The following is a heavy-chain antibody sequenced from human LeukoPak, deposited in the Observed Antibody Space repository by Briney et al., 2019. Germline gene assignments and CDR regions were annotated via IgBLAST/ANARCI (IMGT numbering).Heavy chain of an antibody. Sequence: GGSLRLSCAASGFTFSSYGMHWVRQAPGKGLEWVAFIRYDGSNKYYADSVKGRFTISRDNSKNTLYLQMNSLRAEDTAVYYCAKDMYDSRSFDIWGQGTMVTVSS. CDR2: IRYDGSNK. J-gene: IGHJ3*02. V-gene: IGHV3-30*02. D-gene: IGHD3-22*01. CDR1: GFTFSSYG. CDR3: AKDMYDSRSFDI.